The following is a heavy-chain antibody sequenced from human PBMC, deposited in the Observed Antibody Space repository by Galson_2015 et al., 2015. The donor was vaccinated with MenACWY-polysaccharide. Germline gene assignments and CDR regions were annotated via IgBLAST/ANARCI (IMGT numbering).Heavy chain of an antibody. D-gene: IGHD2-15*01. V-gene: IGHV1-69*04. CDR1: RGTFNDYS. CDR2: IVPIVDMP. Sequence: QSGAEVKKPGPSVKVSCKASRGTFNDYSVYWVRQAPGQGLECMGRIVPIVDMPNYAQKFQGRVTITADKSTSTGYMELTSLRSEDTATYYCARSYCSGSICYFDSWGQGTLVTVSS. J-gene: IGHJ4*02. CDR3: ARSYCSGSICYFDS.